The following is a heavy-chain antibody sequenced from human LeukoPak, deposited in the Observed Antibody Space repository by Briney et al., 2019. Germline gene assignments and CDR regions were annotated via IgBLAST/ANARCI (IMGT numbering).Heavy chain of an antibody. CDR1: GGSISSYY. Sequence: SETLSLTCTVSGGSISSYYWSWIRQPPGKGLEWIGYIYYSGSTNYNPSLKSRVTISVDTSKNQFSLKLSSVTAADTAVYYCARAEERNHPNFDYWGQGTLVTVSS. J-gene: IGHJ4*02. D-gene: IGHD1-14*01. CDR2: IYYSGST. CDR3: ARAEERNHPNFDY. V-gene: IGHV4-59*01.